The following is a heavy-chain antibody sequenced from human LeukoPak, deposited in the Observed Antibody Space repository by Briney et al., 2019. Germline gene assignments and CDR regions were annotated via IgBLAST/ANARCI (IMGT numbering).Heavy chain of an antibody. D-gene: IGHD1-7*01. CDR2: INHSGST. CDR1: GGSFSGYY. J-gene: IGHJ4*02. V-gene: IGHV4-34*01. CDR3: ARGKTGTTDY. Sequence: SETLSLTCAVYGGSFSGYYWSWIRQPPGKGLEWIGEINHSGSTNYNPSLKSRVTISVDTSKNQFSLELSSVTAADTAVYYCARGKTGTTDYWGQGTLVTVSS.